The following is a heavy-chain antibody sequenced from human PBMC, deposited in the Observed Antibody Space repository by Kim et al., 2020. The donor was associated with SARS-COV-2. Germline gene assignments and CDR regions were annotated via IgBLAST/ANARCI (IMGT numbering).Heavy chain of an antibody. D-gene: IGHD3-10*01. CDR1: GGSISSSNW. CDR3: ARGPGPINYYGSGSYPGD. V-gene: IGHV4-4*02. Sequence: SETLSLTCAVSGGSISSSNWWSWVRQPPGKGLEWIGEIYHSGSTNYNPSLKSRVTISVDKSKNQFSLKLSSVTAADTAVYYCARGPGPINYYGSGSYPGDWGQGTLVTVSS. CDR2: IYHSGST. J-gene: IGHJ4*02.